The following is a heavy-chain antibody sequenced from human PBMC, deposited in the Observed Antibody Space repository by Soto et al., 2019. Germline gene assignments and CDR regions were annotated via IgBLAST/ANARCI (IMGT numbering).Heavy chain of an antibody. CDR1: GFTFSSYA. CDR2: ISYDGSNK. D-gene: IGHD6-19*01. V-gene: IGHV3-30-3*01. J-gene: IGHJ4*02. Sequence: GGSLRLSCAASGFTFSSYAMHWVRQAPGKGLEWVAVISYDGSNKYYADSVKGRFTISRDNSKNTLYLQMNSLRAEDTAVYYCARDILGGQWQNPDYWGQGTLVTVSS. CDR3: ARDILGGQWQNPDY.